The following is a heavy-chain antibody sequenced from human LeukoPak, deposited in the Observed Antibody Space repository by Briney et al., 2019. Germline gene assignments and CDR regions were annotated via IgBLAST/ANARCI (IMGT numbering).Heavy chain of an antibody. CDR1: GGSSSDYF. CDR2: INHSGST. V-gene: IGHV4-34*01. Sequence: SETLSLTCAVYGGSSSDYFWSWIRQPPGKGLEWIGEINHSGSTNYNPSLKSRVIISVDTSKNQFSLKLTSVTAADTAVYYCARHLRPSVWFGELLHWFEPWGQGTLVTVSS. CDR3: ARHLRPSVWFGELLHWFEP. J-gene: IGHJ5*02. D-gene: IGHD3-10*01.